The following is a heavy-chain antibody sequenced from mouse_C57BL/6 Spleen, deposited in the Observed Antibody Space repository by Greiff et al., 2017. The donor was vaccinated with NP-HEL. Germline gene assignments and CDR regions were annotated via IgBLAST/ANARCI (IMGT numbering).Heavy chain of an antibody. CDR3: TTDAMDY. J-gene: IGHJ4*01. Sequence: VQLQQSGAELVRPGTSVKVSCKASGYAFTDYLIEWVKQRPGQGLEWIGVINPGSGGTNYNEKFKGKATLTADKSSSTAYMQLSSLTSEDSAVYFCTTDAMDYWGQGTSVTVSS. CDR2: INPGSGGT. V-gene: IGHV1-54*01. CDR1: GYAFTDYL. D-gene: IGHD1-1*01.